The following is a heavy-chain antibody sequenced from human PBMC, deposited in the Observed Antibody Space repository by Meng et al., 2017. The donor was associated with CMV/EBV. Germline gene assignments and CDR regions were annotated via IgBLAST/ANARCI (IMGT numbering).Heavy chain of an antibody. J-gene: IGHJ5*02. Sequence: HLELQGSGPGLVKPSETLSLTCTVSGGSISSSSYYWGWIRQPPGKGLEWIGSIYYSGSTYYNPSLKSRVTISVDTSKNQFSLKLSSVTAADTAVYYCARGVVTMIVVYDPWGQGTLVTVSS. V-gene: IGHV4-39*07. CDR2: IYYSGST. D-gene: IGHD3-22*01. CDR1: GGSISSSSYY. CDR3: ARGVVTMIVVYDP.